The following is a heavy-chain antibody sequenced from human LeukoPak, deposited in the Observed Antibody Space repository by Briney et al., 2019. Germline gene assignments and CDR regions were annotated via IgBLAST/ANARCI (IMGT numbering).Heavy chain of an antibody. J-gene: IGHJ2*01. CDR2: INWNSGNI. Sequence: GGSLRLSCAASGFTFDDYAMHWVRQAPGKGLEWVSGINWNSGNIGYADSVKGRFTISRDNSKNTLYLQMNSLRAEDTAVYYCAKDRASSWWYFDLWGRGTLVTVSS. CDR1: GFTFDDYA. V-gene: IGHV3-9*01. CDR3: AKDRASSWWYFDL. D-gene: IGHD1-26*01.